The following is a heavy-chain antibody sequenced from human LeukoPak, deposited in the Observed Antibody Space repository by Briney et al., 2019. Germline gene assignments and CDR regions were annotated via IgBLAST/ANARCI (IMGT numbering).Heavy chain of an antibody. CDR3: ANGSTGRYFP. J-gene: IGHJ5*01. CDR2: THSTDSS. V-gene: IGHV4-59*11. CDR1: GASINNLY. D-gene: IGHD1-14*01. Sequence: PETLSLTCTVSGASINNLYMSWIRQSPGRGLEWIAYTHSTDSSNYNPSLRSRVTVSMDSSRKQVSLKLTSVTAADTAVYYCANGSTGRYFPWGQGILVTVSS.